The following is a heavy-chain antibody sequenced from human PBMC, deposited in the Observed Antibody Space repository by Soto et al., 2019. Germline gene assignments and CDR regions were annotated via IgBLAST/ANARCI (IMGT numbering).Heavy chain of an antibody. CDR1: GGSISSYY. Sequence: TSETLSLTCTVSGGSISSYYWSWIRQPPGKGREWIGYSYYSGSTNHNHSLKSRVTISVDTSKNPFSLKLSPVTAPDTAVYYCARDKYCSGGSCYSGHIASTWFRRHYYHGMDLRGQRTTVPVSS. V-gene: IGHV4-59*01. J-gene: IGHJ6*02. CDR3: ARDKYCSGGSCYSGHIASTWFRRHYYHGMDL. CDR2: SYYSGST. D-gene: IGHD2-15*01.